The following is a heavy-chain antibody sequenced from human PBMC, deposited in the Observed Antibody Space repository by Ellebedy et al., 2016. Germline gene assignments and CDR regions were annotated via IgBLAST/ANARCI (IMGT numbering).Heavy chain of an antibody. D-gene: IGHD1-1*01. CDR3: ARNWNGVDY. CDR1: GYVFTGSS. V-gene: IGHV1-2*02. CDR2: INPNSDAT. J-gene: IGHJ4*02. Sequence: ASVKVSCKASGYVFTGSSMHWLRQAPGQGLEWVGWINPNSDATKYAQKFQGRVTMTRDTSISTVYMELSSLTSDDTAVYYCARNWNGVDYWGQGTLVTVSS.